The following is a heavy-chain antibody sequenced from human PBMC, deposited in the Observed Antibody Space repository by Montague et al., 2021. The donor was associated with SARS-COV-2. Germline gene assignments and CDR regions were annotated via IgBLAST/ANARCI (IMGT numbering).Heavy chain of an antibody. CDR3: ARMALACSSSDFDY. CDR2: IYHSGST. V-gene: IGHV4-4*02. J-gene: IGHJ4*02. CDR1: GGSISSSNR. Sequence: SETLSLTCAVSGGSISSSNRWSSGRQPPGKGLVWFGEIYHSGSTNYNPSLKSRVTISVDKSKNQFSLKLSSVTAADTAVYYCARMALACSSSDFDYWGQGTLVTVSS. D-gene: IGHD6-6*01.